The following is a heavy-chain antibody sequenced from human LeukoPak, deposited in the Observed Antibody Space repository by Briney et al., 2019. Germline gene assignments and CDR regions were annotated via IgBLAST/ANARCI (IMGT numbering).Heavy chain of an antibody. J-gene: IGHJ4*02. D-gene: IGHD2-21*02. CDR1: GFTFTYYP. CDR3: TRQGDTGSSYFDY. CDR2: ISHDGSNQ. Sequence: GGSLRLSGAVSGFTFTYYPMHGVRQAPGKGLEWGAVISHDGSNQQYADSVKGQLTSSRDNSKSTLYLQMDSRRAGDTAVYYCTRQGDTGSSYFDYWGQGTLVTVSS. V-gene: IGHV3-30-3*01.